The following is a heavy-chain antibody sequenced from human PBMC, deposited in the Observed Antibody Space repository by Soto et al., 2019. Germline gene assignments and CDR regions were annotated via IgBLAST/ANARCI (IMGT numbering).Heavy chain of an antibody. CDR2: IFSSGTS. CDR3: RRHESAFCYCYAMDV. D-gene: IGHD3-16*01. Sequence: SETLSLTCTVSGGSISSDGKYWSWIRQPPGKGLEWIGYIFSSGTSYSNPSLKSRLTMSVDTSNNQFSLKLTSLTAADTAVYYYRRHESAFCYCYAMDVWGQGTTVTVSS. J-gene: IGHJ6*02. CDR1: GGSISSDGKY. V-gene: IGHV4-30-4*01.